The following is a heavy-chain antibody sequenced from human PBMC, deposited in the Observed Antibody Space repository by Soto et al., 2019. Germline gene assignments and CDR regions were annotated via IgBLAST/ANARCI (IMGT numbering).Heavy chain of an antibody. CDR3: AGHYYDSSGYYGGDY. Sequence: GASVKVSCKASGYTFASYAMHWVRQAPGQRLEWMGWINAGNGNTKYSQKFQGRVTITRDTSASTAYMELNSLRSEDTAVYYCAGHYYDSSGYYGGDYWGQGTLVTVSS. V-gene: IGHV1-3*01. CDR1: GYTFASYA. J-gene: IGHJ4*02. D-gene: IGHD3-22*01. CDR2: INAGNGNT.